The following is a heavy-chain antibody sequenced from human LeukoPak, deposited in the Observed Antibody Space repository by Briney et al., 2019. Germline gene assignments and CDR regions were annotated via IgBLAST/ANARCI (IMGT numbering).Heavy chain of an antibody. CDR2: ISSSSSYI. V-gene: IGHV3-21*04. CDR1: GFTFSSYS. D-gene: IGHD3-22*01. Sequence: GGSRRLSCVASGFTFSSYSMNWVRQAPGKGLEWVSPISSSSSYIYYADSVKGRFTSSRDNAKNSLYLQMNSLRAEDTALYYCARSRHSYDSSGFPHYWGQGTLVTVSS. CDR3: ARSRHSYDSSGFPHY. J-gene: IGHJ4*02.